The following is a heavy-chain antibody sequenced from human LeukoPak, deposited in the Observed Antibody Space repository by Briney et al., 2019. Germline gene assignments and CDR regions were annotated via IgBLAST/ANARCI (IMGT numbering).Heavy chain of an antibody. CDR1: GFTFSSYA. D-gene: IGHD3-22*01. Sequence: PGGSLRLSCAASGFTFSSYAMHWVRQAPGKGLEWVAVISYDGSNKYYADSVKGRFTISRDNSKNTLYLQMNSLRAEDTAVYYCARGPGYYDSSGGYFDYWGQGTLVTVSS. V-gene: IGHV3-30*04. CDR2: ISYDGSNK. CDR3: ARGPGYYDSSGGYFDY. J-gene: IGHJ4*02.